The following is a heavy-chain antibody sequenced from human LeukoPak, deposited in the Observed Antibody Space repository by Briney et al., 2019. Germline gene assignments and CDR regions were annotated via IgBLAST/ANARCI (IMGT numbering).Heavy chain of an antibody. V-gene: IGHV4-34*01. CDR2: INHSGST. J-gene: IGHJ4*02. D-gene: IGHD5-24*01. CDR1: GGSFSGYY. Sequence: AETLSLTCAVYGGSFSGYYWSWIRQPPGKGLEWMGEINHSGSTNYNPSLKSRVTISVDTYKNQFSLQLISVTAANTAVYYCARGHAPRMATSHRYYFDYWGQGTLVTVSS. CDR3: ARGHAPRMATSHRYYFDY.